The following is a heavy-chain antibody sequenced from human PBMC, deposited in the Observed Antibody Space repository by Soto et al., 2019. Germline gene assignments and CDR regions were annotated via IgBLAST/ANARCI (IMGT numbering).Heavy chain of an antibody. CDR1: GFTFSSYW. D-gene: IGHD2-2*01. CDR2: IKQDGSEK. CDR3: ARDPRYCSSTSCRPLNWFDP. V-gene: IGHV3-7*03. Sequence: EVQLVESGGGLVQPGGSLRLSCAASGFTFSSYWMSWVRQAPGKGLEWVANIKQDGSEKYYVDSVKGRFTISRDNAKNSLYLQMNSLRAEDTAVYYCARDPRYCSSTSCRPLNWFDPWGQGTLVTVSS. J-gene: IGHJ5*02.